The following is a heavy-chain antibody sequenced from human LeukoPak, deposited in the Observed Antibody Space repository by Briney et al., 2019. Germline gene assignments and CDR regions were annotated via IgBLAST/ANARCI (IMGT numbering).Heavy chain of an antibody. CDR2: IYYNGNT. D-gene: IGHD6-13*01. Sequence: SETLSLTFTVSGGSISSYYWSWIRQPPGKGLEWIGYIYYNGNTNYNPSLESRATISVDTSKNQFSLKLSSVTAADTAVYYCARLTYSTSWYWVDYWGQGTLVTVSS. V-gene: IGHV4-59*08. CDR3: ARLTYSTSWYWVDY. CDR1: GGSISSYY. J-gene: IGHJ4*02.